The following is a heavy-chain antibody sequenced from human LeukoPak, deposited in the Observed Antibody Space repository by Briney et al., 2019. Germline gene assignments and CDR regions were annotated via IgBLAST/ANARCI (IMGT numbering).Heavy chain of an antibody. CDR3: ARGEEMATKDR. CDR1: GFTFSSYA. V-gene: IGHV3-21*01. J-gene: IGHJ4*02. Sequence: GGSLRLSCAASGFTFSSYAMSWVRQAPGKGLEWVSSISSSSSYIYYADSVKGRFTISRDNAKNSLYLQMNSLRAEDTAVYYCARGEEMATKDRWGQGTLVTVSS. D-gene: IGHD5-24*01. CDR2: ISSSSSYI.